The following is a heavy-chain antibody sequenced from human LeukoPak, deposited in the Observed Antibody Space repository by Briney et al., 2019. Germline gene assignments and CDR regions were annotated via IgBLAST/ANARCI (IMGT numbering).Heavy chain of an antibody. CDR3: ARGGPFDY. CDR2: ISTAGDT. Sequence: GGSLRLSCAASGFTFSGYDMHWVRQATGKGLEWVSSISTAGDTYYPGSVKGRFTISRDNSKNTVYLQMNSLRAEDTAVYYCARGGPFDYWGQGTLVTVS. CDR1: GFTFSGYD. J-gene: IGHJ4*02. V-gene: IGHV3-13*01.